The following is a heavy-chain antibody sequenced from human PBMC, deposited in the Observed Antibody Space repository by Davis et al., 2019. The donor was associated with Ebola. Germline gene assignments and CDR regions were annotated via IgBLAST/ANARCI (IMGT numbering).Heavy chain of an antibody. D-gene: IGHD3-16*02. CDR1: GYTFTSYG. V-gene: IGHV1-18*01. CDR3: ARQLRLGELSLYEV. Sequence: ASVKVSCKASGYTFTSYGISWVRQAPGQGLEWMGWISAYNGNTNYAQKLQGRVTMTTDTSTSTAYMELSSPRSEDTAVYYCARQLRLGELSLYEVWGQGTLVTVSS. J-gene: IGHJ4*02. CDR2: ISAYNGNT.